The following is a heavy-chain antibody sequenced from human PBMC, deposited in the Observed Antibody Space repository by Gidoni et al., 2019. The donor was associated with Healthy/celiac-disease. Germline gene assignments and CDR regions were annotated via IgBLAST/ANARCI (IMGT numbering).Heavy chain of an antibody. CDR1: GFSLSTSGGG. D-gene: IGHD2-15*01. CDR2: IYWDDDK. Sequence: QITLKESGPTLVKPTQTVTLTCTFSGFSLSTSGGGVGWLRQPPGKALEWLARIYWDDDKRYNPSLKSMLTITKDTSKNQVVLTMTIMDPLDTATYYCSPWAVARFDPWGQGTLVTVSS. V-gene: IGHV2-5*02. J-gene: IGHJ5*02. CDR3: SPWAVARFDP.